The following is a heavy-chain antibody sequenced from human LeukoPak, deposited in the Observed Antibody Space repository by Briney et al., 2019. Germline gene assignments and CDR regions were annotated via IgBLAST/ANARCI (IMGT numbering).Heavy chain of an antibody. V-gene: IGHV4-38-2*01. J-gene: IGHJ4*02. CDR2: IYHSGST. D-gene: IGHD5-12*01. CDR1: GYSISSRYY. CDR3: ARGIRDSGYDYYFDY. Sequence: SETLSLTCAVSGYSISSRYYWGWIRQPPGKGLEWIGSIYHSGSTYYNPSLKSRVTISVDTSKNQFSLKLSSVTAADTAVYYCARGIRDSGYDYYFDYWGQGTLVTVSS.